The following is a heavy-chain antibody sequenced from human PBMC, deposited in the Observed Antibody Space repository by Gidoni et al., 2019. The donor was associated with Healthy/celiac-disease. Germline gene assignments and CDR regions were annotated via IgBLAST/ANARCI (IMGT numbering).Heavy chain of an antibody. CDR2: ISYDGSNK. V-gene: IGHV3-30-3*01. Sequence: QVQLVESGGGVVQPGKSLSLSWEAPGCTFSSYAMHWVRQAPGKGLEWVAVISYDGSNKYYADSVKGRFTISRDNSKNTLYLQMNSLRAEDTAVYYCARGRDYGDPSGDYWGQGTLVTVSS. CDR3: ARGRDYGDPSGDY. J-gene: IGHJ4*02. CDR1: GCTFSSYA. D-gene: IGHD4-17*01.